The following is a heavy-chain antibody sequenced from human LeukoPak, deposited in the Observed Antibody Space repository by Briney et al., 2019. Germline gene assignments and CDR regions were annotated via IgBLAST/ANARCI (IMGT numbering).Heavy chain of an antibody. V-gene: IGHV4-39*01. CDR1: GGSISSSSYY. CDR3: ARSQLTLYYFDY. CDR2: IHYSGST. D-gene: IGHD1-1*01. Sequence: TSETLSLTCTVSGGSISSSSYYWGWIRQPPGKGLEWIGSIHYSGSTYYNPSLKSRVTISVDTSKNQFSLKLSSVTAADTAVYYCARSQLTLYYFDYWGQGTLVTVSS. J-gene: IGHJ4*02.